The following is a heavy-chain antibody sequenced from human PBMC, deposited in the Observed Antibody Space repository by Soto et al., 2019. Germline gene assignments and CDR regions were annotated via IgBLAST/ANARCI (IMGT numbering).Heavy chain of an antibody. D-gene: IGHD6-6*01. Sequence: QVQLVQSGAEVKKPGASVTVSCKASGYTFTSYDINWVRQATGQALEWMGWMNPNSGNTGYAQKLQGRVTMTRNTSISTDYMERSSLISEDTAVYYCARGHEWTPYSRSSFCYYYGMDVWGQGTTVTVSS. V-gene: IGHV1-8*01. J-gene: IGHJ6*02. CDR2: MNPNSGNT. CDR3: ARGHEWTPYSRSSFCYYYGMDV. CDR1: GYTFTSYD.